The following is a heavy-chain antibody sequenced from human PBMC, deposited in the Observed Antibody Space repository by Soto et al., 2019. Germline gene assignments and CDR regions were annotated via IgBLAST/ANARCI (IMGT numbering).Heavy chain of an antibody. CDR2: IYHSGST. CDR1: GCSISSGGYS. J-gene: IGHJ5*02. CDR3: ATLPPRIEVTVLPIPT. D-gene: IGHD2-2*02. Sequence: PSETLSLTCAVSGCSISSGGYSWSWIRQPPGKGLEWIGYIYHSGSTYYNPSLKSRVTISVDRSKNQFSLKLSYVTAADTAVYYCATLPPRIEVTVLPIPTWGQGTLVTVSS. V-gene: IGHV4-30-2*01.